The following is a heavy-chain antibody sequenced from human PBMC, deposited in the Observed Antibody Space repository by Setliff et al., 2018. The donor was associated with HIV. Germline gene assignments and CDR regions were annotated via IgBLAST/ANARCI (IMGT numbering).Heavy chain of an antibody. CDR2: IVDSGAT. D-gene: IGHD2-21*01. Sequence: PSETLSLTCSLYGGSLTNYYWTWIRKSPGKGLEWIGEIVDSGATTYNPSLKSRVTISADTSNNQFSLILNSVTAADTAFYYCARHNSHGLIGGAGGDFDIWGQGTMVTVSS. J-gene: IGHJ3*02. CDR3: ARHNSHGLIGGAGGDFDI. CDR1: GGSLTNYY. V-gene: IGHV4-34*12.